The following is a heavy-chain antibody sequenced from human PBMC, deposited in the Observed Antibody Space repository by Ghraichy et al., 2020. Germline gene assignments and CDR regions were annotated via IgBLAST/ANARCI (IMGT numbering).Heavy chain of an antibody. CDR3: ARAGEITLVSADAFAI. V-gene: IGHV4-59*01. Sequence: SETLSLTCTVSGDSISSYYWSWIRQPPGQGLEWIGYIFYSGSTNYNPSLKSRVTISVDVSTCQFSLNLSPVTVADTAVYSCARAGEITLVSADAFAIWGQGTMVTVSS. CDR2: IFYSGST. J-gene: IGHJ3*02. CDR1: GDSISSYY. D-gene: IGHD3-10*01.